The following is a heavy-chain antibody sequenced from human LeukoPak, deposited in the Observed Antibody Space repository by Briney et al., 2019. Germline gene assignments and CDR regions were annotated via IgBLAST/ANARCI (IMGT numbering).Heavy chain of an antibody. J-gene: IGHJ6*02. D-gene: IGHD3-16*02. CDR2: ISSSSSTI. V-gene: IGHV3-48*02. CDR1: GFTFSSYA. Sequence: GGSLRLSCAASGFTFSSYAMSWVRQAPGKGLEWVSYISSSSSTIYYADSVKGRFTISRDNAKNSLYLQMNSLRDEDTAVYYCARSHYDYVWGSYRYYYYGMDVWGQGTTVTVSS. CDR3: ARSHYDYVWGSYRYYYYGMDV.